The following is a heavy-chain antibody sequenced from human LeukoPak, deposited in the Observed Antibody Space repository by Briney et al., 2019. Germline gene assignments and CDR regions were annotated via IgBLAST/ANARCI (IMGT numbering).Heavy chain of an antibody. CDR2: IYPGDSDT. CDR1: RYSFTTYW. V-gene: IGHV5-51*01. Sequence: ESLKISCQGSRYSFTTYWIVWVRQMPGKGLEWMGTIYPGDSDTRYSPSFQGQVTISADKSINTAYLQWSSLKASDTAMYYCARSSIEAALDSFDIWGQGTMVTVSS. J-gene: IGHJ3*02. D-gene: IGHD6-25*01. CDR3: ARSSIEAALDSFDI.